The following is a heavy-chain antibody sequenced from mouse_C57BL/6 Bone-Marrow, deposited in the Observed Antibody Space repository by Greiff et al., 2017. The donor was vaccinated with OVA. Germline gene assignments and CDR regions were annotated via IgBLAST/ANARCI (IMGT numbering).Heavy chain of an antibody. CDR2: IYPRSGNT. V-gene: IGHV1-81*01. Sequence: VQLQQSGAELARPGASVKLSCKASGYTFTSYGISWVKQRTGQGLEWIGEIYPRSGNTYYNEKFKGKATLTADKSSSTAYMELRSLTSEDSAVYFWARPHVYGSSYYAMDYWGQGTTVTVSS. D-gene: IGHD1-1*01. CDR3: ARPHVYGSSYYAMDY. J-gene: IGHJ4*01. CDR1: GYTFTSYG.